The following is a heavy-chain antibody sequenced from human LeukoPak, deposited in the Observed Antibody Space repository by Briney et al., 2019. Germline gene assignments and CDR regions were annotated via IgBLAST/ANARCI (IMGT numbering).Heavy chain of an antibody. D-gene: IGHD1-26*01. J-gene: IGHJ4*02. V-gene: IGHV3-21*01. Sequence: GGSPRLSCAASGFTFSSYSMNWVRQAPGKGLEWVSSISSSSSYIYYADSVKGRFTISRDNAKNSLYLQMNSLRAEDTAVYYCARVGIVGATGGFDYWGQGILVIVSS. CDR3: ARVGIVGATGGFDY. CDR2: ISSSSSYI. CDR1: GFTFSSYS.